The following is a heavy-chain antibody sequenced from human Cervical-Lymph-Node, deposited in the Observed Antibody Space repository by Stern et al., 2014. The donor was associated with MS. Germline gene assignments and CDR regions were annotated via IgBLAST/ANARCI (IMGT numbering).Heavy chain of an antibody. V-gene: IGHV4-59*11. CDR3: VRGVVSGGYYYGLDV. D-gene: IGHD2-15*01. CDR2: LYKTDTT. Sequence: QLQESGPRLVKPSETLYLTCSFSGGSTSRQYWNWIRQAPGKELELIPSLYKTDTTEYNPSLKSRVTISGDTSKNQFSLKWSAVTAADTAVYYCVRGVVSGGYYYGLDVWGRGTTVTVSS. CDR1: GGSTSRQY. J-gene: IGHJ6*02.